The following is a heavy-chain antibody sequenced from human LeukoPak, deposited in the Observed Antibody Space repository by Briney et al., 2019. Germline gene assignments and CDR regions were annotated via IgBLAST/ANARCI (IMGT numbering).Heavy chain of an antibody. V-gene: IGHV3-23*01. CDR1: GFIFNSYA. CDR3: AKARDYYYYYMDV. Sequence: GGSLRLSCAASGFIFNSYAMSWVRQAPGKGLEWVSAITGTGGSTYYADSVKGRFTISRDNSRNTLYLQMNSLRAEDTAVYYCAKARDYYYYYMDVWGKGTTVTVSS. J-gene: IGHJ6*03. CDR2: ITGTGGST. D-gene: IGHD5-12*01.